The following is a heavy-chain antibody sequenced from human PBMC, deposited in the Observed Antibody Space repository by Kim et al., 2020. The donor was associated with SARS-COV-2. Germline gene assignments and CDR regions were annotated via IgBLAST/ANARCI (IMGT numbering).Heavy chain of an antibody. J-gene: IGHJ6*02. CDR3: ARQYSTISPMDV. D-gene: IGHD3-3*02. V-gene: IGHV5-51*01. CDR2: IYPGDSQS. CDR1: GYNFPSYW. Sequence: GESLKISCMGSGYNFPSYWIGWVRQMPGKGLEWMGIIYPGDSQSRYNPSFQDQVTISVDTSIGTAYLQWKSLKASDTAMYFCARQYSTISPMDVWGQGTTVTVSS.